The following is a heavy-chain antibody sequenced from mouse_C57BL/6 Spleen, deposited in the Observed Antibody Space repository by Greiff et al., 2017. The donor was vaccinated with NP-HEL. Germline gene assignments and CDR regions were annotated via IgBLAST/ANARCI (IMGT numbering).Heavy chain of an antibody. CDR3: ARYYCGSSYPWFAY. Sequence: VQLQQPGAELVKPGASVKLSCKASGYTFTSYWMHWVKQRPGQGLEWIGMIHPNSGSTNYNEKFKSKATLTVDKSSSTAYMQLSSLTSEDSAVYYCARYYCGSSYPWFAYWGQGTLVTVSA. J-gene: IGHJ3*01. CDR2: IHPNSGST. CDR1: GYTFTSYW. D-gene: IGHD1-1*01. V-gene: IGHV1-64*01.